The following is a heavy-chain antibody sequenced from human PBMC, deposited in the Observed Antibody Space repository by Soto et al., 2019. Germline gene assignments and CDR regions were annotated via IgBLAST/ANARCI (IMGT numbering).Heavy chain of an antibody. CDR1: GGSISIYY. J-gene: IGHJ4*02. Sequence: SETLSLTCTVSGGSISIYYWSWIRQPPGKGLEWIGYIYYSGSTNYNPSLKSRVTISVDTSKNQFSLKLSSVTAADTAVYYCARGYCSGGSCLHDYWGQGTLVTVSS. CDR2: IYYSGST. CDR3: ARGYCSGGSCLHDY. V-gene: IGHV4-59*01. D-gene: IGHD2-15*01.